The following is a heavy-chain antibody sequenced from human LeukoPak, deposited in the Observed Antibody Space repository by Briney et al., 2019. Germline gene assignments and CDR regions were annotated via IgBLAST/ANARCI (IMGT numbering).Heavy chain of an antibody. CDR2: ISWNSGSI. V-gene: IGHV3-9*01. J-gene: IGHJ4*02. CDR1: GFTFDDYA. D-gene: IGHD3-10*01. Sequence: GRSLRLSCAASGFTFDDYAMHWVRQAPGKGLEWVSGISWNSGSIGYADSVKGRFTISRDNAKNSLYLQMNSLRAEDTAVYYCARTPGDYYGSGSYYNAPYFDYWGQGTLVTVSS. CDR3: ARTPGDYYGSGSYYNAPYFDY.